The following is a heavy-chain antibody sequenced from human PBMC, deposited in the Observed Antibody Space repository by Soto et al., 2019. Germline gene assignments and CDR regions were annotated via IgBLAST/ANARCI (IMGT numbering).Heavy chain of an antibody. D-gene: IGHD2-2*01. CDR2: FRESGGTT. J-gene: IGHJ4*02. V-gene: IGHV3-23*01. CDR3: TKDSHWAIISPNHDY. Sequence: GGSLRLSCAASRFSFSSSAMSWVRQAPGKRLEWVSTFRESGGTTHYADPVKGRFTISRDTSNNILFLQMNSLRAEDTAIYYCTKDSHWAIISPNHDYWGQGTLVTVSS. CDR1: RFSFSSSA.